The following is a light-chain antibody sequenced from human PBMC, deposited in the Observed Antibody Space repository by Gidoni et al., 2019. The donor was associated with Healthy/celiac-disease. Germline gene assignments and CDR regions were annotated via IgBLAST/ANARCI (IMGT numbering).Light chain of an antibody. J-gene: IGLJ3*02. CDR3: CSYAGSYTFG. Sequence: QSALTQPRSVSGSPGQSVTISCTGTSSDVGGYNYVSWYQQHPGKAPKLMIYDVSKRPSGVPDRTSGSKSGNTASLTISGLQAEDEADYYCCSYAGSYTFGFGGGTKLTV. CDR1: SSDVGGYNY. V-gene: IGLV2-11*01. CDR2: DVS.